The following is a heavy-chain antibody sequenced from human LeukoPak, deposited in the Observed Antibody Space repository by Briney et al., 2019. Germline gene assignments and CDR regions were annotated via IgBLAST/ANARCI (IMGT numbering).Heavy chain of an antibody. CDR3: AELGITMIGGV. J-gene: IGHJ6*04. CDR2: ISSSGSTI. D-gene: IGHD3-10*02. V-gene: IGHV3-48*03. Sequence: GGSLRLSCAASGFTFSSYAMHWVRQAPGKGLEWVSYISSSGSTIYYADSVRGRFTISRDNAKNSLYLQMNSLRAEDTAVYYCAELGITMIGGVWGKGTTVTISS. CDR1: GFTFSSYA.